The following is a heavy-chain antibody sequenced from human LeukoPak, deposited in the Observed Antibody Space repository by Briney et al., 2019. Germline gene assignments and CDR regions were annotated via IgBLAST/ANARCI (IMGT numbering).Heavy chain of an antibody. D-gene: IGHD5-24*01. V-gene: IGHV3-53*01. J-gene: IGHJ4*02. CDR1: GFIVSSNY. Sequence: GGSLRLSCAASGFIVSSNYMNWVRQAPGKGLEWGSVIYTDGSTYYADSVKGRFTISRDISRNTVHLQMNSLRAGDTAVYYCARDPHGYNSYFDYWGQGTLVTVSS. CDR3: ARDPHGYNSYFDY. CDR2: IYTDGST.